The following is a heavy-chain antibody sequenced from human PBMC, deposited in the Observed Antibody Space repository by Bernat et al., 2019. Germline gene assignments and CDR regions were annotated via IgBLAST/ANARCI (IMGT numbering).Heavy chain of an antibody. Sequence: QLQLQESGPGLVKPSETLSLTCTVSGGSISSSSYYWGWIRQPPGKGLEWIGSIYYSGSTYYNPSLMSRVTISVDTSTNQCSLKLSSVTAADTAVYYCARTYNDLWSGYYPSNWFDPWGQGTLVTVSS. D-gene: IGHD3-3*01. V-gene: IGHV4-39*01. CDR1: GGSISSSSYY. CDR2: IYYSGST. J-gene: IGHJ5*02. CDR3: ARTYNDLWSGYYPSNWFDP.